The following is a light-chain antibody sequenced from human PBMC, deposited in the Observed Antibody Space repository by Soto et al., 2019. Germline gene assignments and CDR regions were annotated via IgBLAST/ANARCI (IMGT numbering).Light chain of an antibody. CDR2: GAS. Sequence: EIVMTQSPATLSVSPGERATLSCRASQSVGSDVAWYQQKPGQAPRLLIYGASTRATGIPARFSGSGSGTEFTLTIRSLQSVDFAVYYCEQYNNWPPWTFGQGTKVEIK. CDR1: QSVGSD. V-gene: IGKV3-15*01. J-gene: IGKJ1*01. CDR3: EQYNNWPPWT.